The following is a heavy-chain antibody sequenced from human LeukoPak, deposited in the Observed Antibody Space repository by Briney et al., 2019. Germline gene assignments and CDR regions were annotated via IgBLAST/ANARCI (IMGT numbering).Heavy chain of an antibody. V-gene: IGHV3-23*01. CDR1: GFTFSSYG. D-gene: IGHD6-19*01. CDR3: AKGEGGSSWYSPFDI. CDR2: ISTDGATT. J-gene: IGHJ3*02. Sequence: GGSLRLSCAASGFTFSSYGMSWVRQAPGKGLEWVSIISTDGATTHYADSVKGRFTISRDNSKNTLYLQMSSLRIEDTAVYYCAKGEGGSSWYSPFDIWGQGTMVTVSS.